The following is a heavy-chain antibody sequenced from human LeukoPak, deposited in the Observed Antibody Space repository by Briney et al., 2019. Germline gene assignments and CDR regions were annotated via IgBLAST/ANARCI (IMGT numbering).Heavy chain of an antibody. D-gene: IGHD4/OR15-4a*01. CDR2: INHSGST. CDR3: ARDRGLTTSGGVGFDY. Sequence: SETLSLTCAVYGGSFSGYYWSWIRQPPGKGLEWIGEINHSGSTNYNPSLKSRVAISVDTSKNQFSLRLSSVTAADTAVYYCARDRGLTTSGGVGFDYWGQGTLVTVSS. V-gene: IGHV4-34*01. J-gene: IGHJ4*02. CDR1: GGSFSGYY.